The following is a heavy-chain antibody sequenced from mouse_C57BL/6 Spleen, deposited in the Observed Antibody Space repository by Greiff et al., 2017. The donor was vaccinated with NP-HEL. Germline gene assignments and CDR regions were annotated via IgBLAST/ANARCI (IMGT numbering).Heavy chain of an antibody. CDR1: GYTFTSYW. D-gene: IGHD3-2*02. J-gene: IGHJ4*01. Sequence: VQLQQPGAELVKPGASVKLSCKASGYTFTSYWMHWVKQRPGQGLEWIGMIHPNSGSTNYNEKFKSKATLTVDKSSSTAYMQLSSLTSEDSAVYYCARGGSSGYDYAMDYWGQGTSVTVSS. V-gene: IGHV1-64*01. CDR3: ARGGSSGYDYAMDY. CDR2: IHPNSGST.